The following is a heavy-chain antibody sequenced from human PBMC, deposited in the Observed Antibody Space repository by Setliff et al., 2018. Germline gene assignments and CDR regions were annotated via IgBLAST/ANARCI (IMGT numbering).Heavy chain of an antibody. CDR1: GYTFTSYD. D-gene: IGHD1-26*01. J-gene: IGHJ6*03. Sequence: GASVKVSCKASGYTFTSYDINRVRQATGQGLEWMGWMNPNSGNTGYAQKFQGRVTITRNTSISTAYMELSSLRSEDTAVYYCARVKVIVGATPRTYYMDVWGKGTTVTVSS. CDR2: MNPNSGNT. V-gene: IGHV1-8*03. CDR3: ARVKVIVGATPRTYYMDV.